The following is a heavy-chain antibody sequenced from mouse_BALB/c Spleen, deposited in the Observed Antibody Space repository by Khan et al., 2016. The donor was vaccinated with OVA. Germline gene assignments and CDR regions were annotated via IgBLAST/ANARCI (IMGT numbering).Heavy chain of an antibody. J-gene: IGHJ2*01. CDR2: IYPGSGNT. Sequence: QVQLQQSGTELARPGASVKLSYKASGYTFTDYYITWVKQRTGQGLEWIGEIYPGSGNTYYNEKFKGKATLTADKSSNTAYMQLSSLTSEDSAVYFCARMDTTSLDYWGQGTTLTVSS. V-gene: IGHV1-77*01. CDR3: ARMDTTSLDY. CDR1: GYTFTDYY. D-gene: IGHD2-3*01.